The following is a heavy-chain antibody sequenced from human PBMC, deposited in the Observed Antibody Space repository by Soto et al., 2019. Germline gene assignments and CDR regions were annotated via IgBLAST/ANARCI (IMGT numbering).Heavy chain of an antibody. Sequence: LSLTCGVSGYSIGSGYYWGWLRQPPGRGLEWLGTIYYSGNTLYNSSLKSRVTITLDTSKNQFSLNLNSVTAADTAVYFCARVRGRFSGSGTHWSTFEIWGQGTVVTVSS. D-gene: IGHD3-10*01. CDR1: GYSIGSGYY. V-gene: IGHV4-38-2*01. J-gene: IGHJ3*02. CDR2: IYYSGNT. CDR3: ARVRGRFSGSGTHWSTFEI.